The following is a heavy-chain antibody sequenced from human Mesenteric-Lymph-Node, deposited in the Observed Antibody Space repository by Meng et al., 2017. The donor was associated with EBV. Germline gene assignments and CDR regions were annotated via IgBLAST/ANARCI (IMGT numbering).Heavy chain of an antibody. J-gene: IGHJ4*02. CDR3: ARFQRFGDFD. CDR1: GSSSSSDNW. Sequence: LQDAGPGLGKPSGALSLHFAGTGSSSSSDNWWSWVRQPPGKGLEWIGEIYHSGSTNYNPSLKSRVTISVDKSKRQFSLKLTSVTAADTAVYHCARFQRFGDFDWGQGTLVTVSS. CDR2: IYHSGST. V-gene: IGHV4-4*02. D-gene: IGHD3-10*01.